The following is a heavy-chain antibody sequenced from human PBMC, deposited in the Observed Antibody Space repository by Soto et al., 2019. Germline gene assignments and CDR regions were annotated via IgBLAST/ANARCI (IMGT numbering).Heavy chain of an antibody. CDR3: ARRFAYYDFWSGYNNWFDP. D-gene: IGHD3-3*01. CDR2: INPSGGST. V-gene: IGHV1-46*03. Sequence: ASVKVSCKASGYTFTSYYMHWVRQAPGQGLEWMGIINPSGGSTSYAQKFQGRVTMTRDTSTSTVYMELSSLRSEDTAVYYCARRFAYYDFWSGYNNWFDPWGQGTLVTVSS. J-gene: IGHJ5*02. CDR1: GYTFTSYY.